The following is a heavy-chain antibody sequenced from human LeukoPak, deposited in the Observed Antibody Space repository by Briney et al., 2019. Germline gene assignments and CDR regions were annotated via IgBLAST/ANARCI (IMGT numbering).Heavy chain of an antibody. CDR1: GFTFSSYE. D-gene: IGHD2-2*01. Sequence: PGGSLRLSCAASGFTFSSYEMNWVRQAPGRGLEWIGSIYHSGSTYYNPSLKSRVTISVDTSKNQFSLKLSSVTAADTAVYYCRVLRERVPDGYFDLWGRGTLVTVSS. V-gene: IGHV4-38-2*01. CDR2: IYHSGST. J-gene: IGHJ2*01. CDR3: RVLRERVPDGYFDL.